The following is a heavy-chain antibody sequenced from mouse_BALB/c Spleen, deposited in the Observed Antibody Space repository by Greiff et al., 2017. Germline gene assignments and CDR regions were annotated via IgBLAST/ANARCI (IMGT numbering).Heavy chain of an antibody. CDR3: ARGKFIYGSSYVWFAY. D-gene: IGHD1-1*01. Sequence: QVQLQQSGAELVRPGTSVKVSCKASGYAFTNYLIEWVKQRPGQGLEWIGVINPGSGGTNYNEKFKGKATLTADKSSSTAYMQLSSLTSDDSAVYFCARGKFIYGSSYVWFAYWGQGTLVTVSA. J-gene: IGHJ3*01. CDR1: GYAFTNYL. V-gene: IGHV1-54*01. CDR2: INPGSGGT.